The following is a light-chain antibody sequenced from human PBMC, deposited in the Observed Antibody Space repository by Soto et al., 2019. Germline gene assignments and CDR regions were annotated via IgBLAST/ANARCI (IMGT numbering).Light chain of an antibody. Sequence: QSVLTQPPSASGTPGQRVTISCSGSSSNIGSNVVNWYQQLPGTAPKLLIYRNDQRPSAFPDRFSGSKSGTSASLPISGLKSEDEADYYCEAWDVSLNAWVFGGGTKLTVL. V-gene: IGLV1-44*01. J-gene: IGLJ3*02. CDR3: EAWDVSLNAWV. CDR1: SSNIGSNV. CDR2: RND.